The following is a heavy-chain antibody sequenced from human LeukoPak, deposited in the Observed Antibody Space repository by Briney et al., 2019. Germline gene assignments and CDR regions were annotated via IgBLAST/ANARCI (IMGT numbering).Heavy chain of an antibody. V-gene: IGHV4-61*01. D-gene: IGHD3-9*01. J-gene: IGHJ6*02. Sequence: PSETLSLTCTVSGASISSDNYFWSWLRRPPGKGLEWIGYFYYSGSNNYNPSLKSRVTISVDTSKNQFSLRLSSVTAADTAVYFCAREYYDILTGENFGMDVWGQGTTVTVSS. CDR1: GASISSDNYF. CDR2: FYYSGSN. CDR3: AREYYDILTGENFGMDV.